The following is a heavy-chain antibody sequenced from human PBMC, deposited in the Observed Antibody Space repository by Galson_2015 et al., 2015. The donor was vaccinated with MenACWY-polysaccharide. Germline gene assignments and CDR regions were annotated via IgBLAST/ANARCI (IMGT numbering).Heavy chain of an antibody. CDR3: ALYNWNDKGGALDI. CDR1: GFAFSGYS. J-gene: IGHJ3*02. D-gene: IGHD1-1*01. CDR2: ISASSSAI. V-gene: IGHV3-48*02. Sequence: SLRLSCAASGFAFSGYSLNWVRQTPGKGLEWVSYISASSSAIYYAGSVKGRFTISRDNAKKSLYLQMNSLRDEDTAVYYCALYNWNDKGGALDIWGRGTMVTVSS.